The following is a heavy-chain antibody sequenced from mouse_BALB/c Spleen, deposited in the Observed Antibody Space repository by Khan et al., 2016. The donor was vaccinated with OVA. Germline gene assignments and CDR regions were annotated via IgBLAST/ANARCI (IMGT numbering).Heavy chain of an antibody. V-gene: IGHV1-63*02. CDR3: ARWATGYFDV. CDR1: GYTLTNYW. D-gene: IGHD3-1*01. CDR2: IYPGGYFT. J-gene: IGHJ1*01. Sequence: QVRLQQSGGEVVRPGTSVKISCKASGYTLTNYWLGWVRQRPGHGLEWIGDIYPGGYFTNYNEKFKDKATLTVDTSSTTANMQLSSLTSEDSAVYFCARWATGYFDVWGAGTTVTVSS.